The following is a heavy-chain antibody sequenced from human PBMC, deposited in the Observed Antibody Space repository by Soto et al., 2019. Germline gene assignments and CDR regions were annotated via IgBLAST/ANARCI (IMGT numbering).Heavy chain of an antibody. V-gene: IGHV1-69*13. CDR1: GGTFSSYA. CDR3: ARDLDGSGSYSQTPYYYYGMDV. Sequence: SVKVSCKASGGTFSSYAISWVRQAPGQGLEWMGGIIPIFGTANYAQKFQGRVTITADEFTSTAYMELSSLRSEDAAVYYCARDLDGSGSYSQTPYYYYGMDVWGQGTTVTVSS. J-gene: IGHJ6*02. D-gene: IGHD3-10*01. CDR2: IIPIFGTA.